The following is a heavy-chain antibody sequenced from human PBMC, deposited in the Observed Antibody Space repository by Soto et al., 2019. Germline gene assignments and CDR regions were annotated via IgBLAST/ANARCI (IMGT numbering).Heavy chain of an antibody. J-gene: IGHJ4*02. Sequence: TGGSLRLSCAASGFLFSNYGMHWVRQAPGKGLEWVAVIWYDGSNKFYADSVKGRFTISRDNSKNTLYLQMNSLRADDTAVYYCARDSYGEFWGRGTLVTVSS. CDR3: ARDSYGEF. CDR2: IWYDGSNK. D-gene: IGHD3-10*01. CDR1: GFLFSNYG. V-gene: IGHV3-33*01.